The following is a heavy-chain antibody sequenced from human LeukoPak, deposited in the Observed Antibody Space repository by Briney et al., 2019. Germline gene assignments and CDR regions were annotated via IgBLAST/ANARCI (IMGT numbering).Heavy chain of an antibody. CDR1: GDTFSNYA. V-gene: IGHV1-69*13. CDR3: ARLGYDSSELDYDYYYIDV. Sequence: ASVKVSCKASGDTFSNYAVSWVRQAPGQGLEWLAVIIPVFAIADSAQKFQGRVTITADESTSTVYMEMSSLTSEDTAVYYCARLGYDSSELDYDYYYIDVWGKGTTVTVSS. CDR2: IIPVFAIA. J-gene: IGHJ6*03. D-gene: IGHD3-22*01.